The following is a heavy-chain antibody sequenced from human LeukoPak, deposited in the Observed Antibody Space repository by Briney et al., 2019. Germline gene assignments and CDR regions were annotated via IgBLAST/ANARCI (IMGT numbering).Heavy chain of an antibody. D-gene: IGHD2-2*01. Sequence: GGSLRLSCAASGFTFSSYSMNWVRQAPGKGLEWVSSISSSSSYIYYADSVKGRFTISRDNSKNTLYLQMNSLRAEDTAVYYCARRYCSSTSCLFDYWGQGTLVTVSS. CDR2: ISSSSSYI. J-gene: IGHJ4*02. V-gene: IGHV3-21*01. CDR3: ARRYCSSTSCLFDY. CDR1: GFTFSSYS.